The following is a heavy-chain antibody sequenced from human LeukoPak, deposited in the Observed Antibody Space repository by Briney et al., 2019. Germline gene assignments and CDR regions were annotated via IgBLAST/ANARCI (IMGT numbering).Heavy chain of an antibody. V-gene: IGHV4-30-2*01. J-gene: IGHJ6*02. D-gene: IGHD3-22*01. CDR2: IYHSGST. CDR3: ARAPREHYYDSSGYLYYYYGMDV. Sequence: SETLSLTCAVPGGSISSGGYSWSWIRQPPGKGLEWIGYIYHSGSTYYNPSLKSRVTISVDRSKNQFSLKLSSVTAADTAVYYCARAPREHYYDSSGYLYYYYGMDVWGQGTTVTVSS. CDR1: GGSISSGGYS.